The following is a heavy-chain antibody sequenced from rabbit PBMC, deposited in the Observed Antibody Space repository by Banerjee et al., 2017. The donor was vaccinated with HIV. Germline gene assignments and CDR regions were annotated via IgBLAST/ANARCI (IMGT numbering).Heavy chain of an antibody. CDR3: VRVVAGVYFNL. V-gene: IGHV1S45*01. J-gene: IGHJ4*01. D-gene: IGHD4-1*01. Sequence: QEQLEESGGDLVKPGASLTLTCTASGIDFSSSYWICWVRQAPGKGLEWIAYIYPGYATTDYASWVNGRFAISLDNAQNTVDLQMTSLTAADTATYFCVRVVAGVYFNLWGPGTLVTVS. CDR1: GIDFSSSYW. CDR2: IYPGYATT.